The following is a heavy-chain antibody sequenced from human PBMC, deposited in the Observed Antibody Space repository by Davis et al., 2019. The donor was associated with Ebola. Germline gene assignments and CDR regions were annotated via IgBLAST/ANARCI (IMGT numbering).Heavy chain of an antibody. D-gene: IGHD6-19*01. V-gene: IGHV4-34*01. CDR2: INHSGST. CDR1: GGSISSYY. CDR3: VVLAVAGTNY. Sequence: PSETLSLTCTVSGGSISSYYWSWIRQPPGKGLEWIGEINHSGSTNYNPSLKSRVTISVDTSKNQFSLKLSSVTAADTAVYYCVVLAVAGTNYWGQGTLVTVSS. J-gene: IGHJ4*02.